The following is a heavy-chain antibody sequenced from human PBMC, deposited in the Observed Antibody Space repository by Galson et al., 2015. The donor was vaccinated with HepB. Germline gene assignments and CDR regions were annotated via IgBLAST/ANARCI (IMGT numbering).Heavy chain of an antibody. J-gene: IGHJ5*02. Sequence: SVKVSCKASGYTFTTSAIHWVRQAPGQRLEWMGWINAGNGSTKYSQKFQGRVTIARDTSASTAYMELSSLRSEDTAVYYCARVGSGLWRNWFDPWGQGTLVTVSS. D-gene: IGHD4/OR15-4a*01. V-gene: IGHV1-3*01. CDR1: GYTFTTSA. CDR3: ARVGSGLWRNWFDP. CDR2: INAGNGST.